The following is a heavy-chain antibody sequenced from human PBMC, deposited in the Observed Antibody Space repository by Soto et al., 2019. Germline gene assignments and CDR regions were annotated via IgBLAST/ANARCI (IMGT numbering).Heavy chain of an antibody. CDR2: IKSDGSST. CDR1: GFTFSYYW. J-gene: IGHJ6*02. Sequence: EVQLVESGGGLVQPGGSLRLSFAASGFTFSYYWMHWVRQAPGKGLVWVSRIKSDGSSTNYADSVKGRFTSSRDNAKNTLYLQLNSLRVEDTAVYYCARGNYGMDVWGQGTTVTVSS. V-gene: IGHV3-74*01. CDR3: ARGNYGMDV.